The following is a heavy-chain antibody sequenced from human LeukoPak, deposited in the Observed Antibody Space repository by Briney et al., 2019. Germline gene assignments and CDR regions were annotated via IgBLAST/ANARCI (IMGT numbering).Heavy chain of an antibody. J-gene: IGHJ4*02. CDR2: ISSSSSYI. CDR3: ARGRTTFYYDSRGYYDY. CDR1: GFTFSSYS. Sequence: GGSLRLSCAASGFTFSSYSMNWVRQAPGKGLEWVSSISSSSSYIYYADSVKGRFTISRDNAKNSLYLQMNSLRAEDTAVYYCARGRTTFYYDSRGYYDYWGSEPWSPSPQ. D-gene: IGHD3-22*01. V-gene: IGHV3-21*01.